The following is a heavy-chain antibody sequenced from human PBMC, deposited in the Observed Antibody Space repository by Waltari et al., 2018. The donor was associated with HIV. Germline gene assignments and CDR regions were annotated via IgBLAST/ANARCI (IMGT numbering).Heavy chain of an antibody. Sequence: QVQLVQSGSEVKKPGASVKVSCKTSGYTFTSYGISWLRQAPGQGLDWVGWISANNDNTHLAQKYQDRVTMTTDMSTSTAYMQLRSLRSDDTAVYYCARVGRGDQYDFWSASMTGGGDYWGQGTLVTVSS. D-gene: IGHD3-3*01. CDR3: ARVGRGDQYDFWSASMTGGGDY. J-gene: IGHJ4*02. V-gene: IGHV1-18*01. CDR1: GYTFTSYG. CDR2: ISANNDNT.